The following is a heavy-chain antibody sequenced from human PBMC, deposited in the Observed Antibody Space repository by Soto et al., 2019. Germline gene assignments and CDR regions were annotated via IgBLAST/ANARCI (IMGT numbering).Heavy chain of an antibody. J-gene: IGHJ6*02. D-gene: IGHD6-13*01. Sequence: SVEVSWKASGGTFSSYSISWVRQAPGQGLEWMGGIIPIFGTANYAQKFQGRVTITADESTSTAYMELSSLRSEDTAVYYCASGVIAAAGNYYYYGMDVWGQGTTVTVSS. V-gene: IGHV1-69*13. CDR1: GGTFSSYS. CDR2: IIPIFGTA. CDR3: ASGVIAAAGNYYYYGMDV.